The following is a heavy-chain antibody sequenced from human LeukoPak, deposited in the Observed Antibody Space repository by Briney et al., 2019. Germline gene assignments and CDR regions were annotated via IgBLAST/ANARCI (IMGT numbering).Heavy chain of an antibody. CDR1: GGSISSGDYY. CDR2: IYYSGST. J-gene: IGHJ4*02. Sequence: PSQTLSLTCTVSGGSISSGDYYWSWIRQPPGKGLEWIGYIYYSGSTYYNPSLKSRVTISVDTSKNQFSLKLSSVTAADTAVYYCARGTVGESGYLDYWGQGTLVTVSS. V-gene: IGHV4-30-4*01. CDR3: ARGTVGESGYLDY. D-gene: IGHD3-3*01.